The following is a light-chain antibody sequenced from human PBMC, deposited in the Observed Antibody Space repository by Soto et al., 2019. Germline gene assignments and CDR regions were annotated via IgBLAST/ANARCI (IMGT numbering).Light chain of an antibody. CDR1: QSVLYTSNNKNY. Sequence: DTVMTQSPDSLAVSLGERATINCKSSQSVLYTSNNKNYLAWYQQKAGQPPKVLIYWASTRESGVPDRFSGSGSGTDFTLTISSLQAEDVALYYCQQYYSTPPTFGQGTKVDIK. V-gene: IGKV4-1*01. CDR2: WAS. CDR3: QQYYSTPPT. J-gene: IGKJ1*01.